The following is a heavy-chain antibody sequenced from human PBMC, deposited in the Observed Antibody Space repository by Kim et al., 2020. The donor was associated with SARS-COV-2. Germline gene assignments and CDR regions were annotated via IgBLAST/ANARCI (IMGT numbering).Heavy chain of an antibody. V-gene: IGHV3-30*03. CDR1: GFTFSSYG. Sequence: GGSLRLSCAASGFTFSSYGMHWVRQAPGKGLEWVAVISDDAVNTYYGDSVQGRFTISRDNSKNTLYLQMNSLRPEDTAVYYCASGSENWNYLGGDHLDYGGQGTLVTISS. D-gene: IGHD1-7*01. CDR3: ASGSENWNYLGGDHLDY. J-gene: IGHJ4*02. CDR2: ISDDAVNT.